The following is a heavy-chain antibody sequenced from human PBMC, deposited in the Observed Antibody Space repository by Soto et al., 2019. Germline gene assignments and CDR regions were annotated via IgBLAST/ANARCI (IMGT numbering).Heavy chain of an antibody. J-gene: IGHJ4*02. CDR2: ITTEKGKT. V-gene: IGHV1-18*01. CDR3: ANRSPAFDY. Sequence: ASGKVSCNTSGYTFTNYGISWVRQDPGQGIEWMGWITTEKGKTTYEKKFQGRVTMTTDTYTRKEYMELRRMRSEETAMYYCANRSPAFDYWGQGTLVTVSS. CDR1: GYTFTNYG.